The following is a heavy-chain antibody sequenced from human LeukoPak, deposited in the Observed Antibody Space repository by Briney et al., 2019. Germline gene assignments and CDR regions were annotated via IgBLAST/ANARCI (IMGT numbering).Heavy chain of an antibody. J-gene: IGHJ4*02. Sequence: GGSLTLSCAASAFTFSSYEMNWVRQAQGKGLEWVSYISSSGSTIYYADSVKGRFTISRDNAKNSLYLQMNSLRAEDTALYYCASGPQSDYWGQGTLVTVSS. CDR1: AFTFSSYE. V-gene: IGHV3-48*03. CDR2: ISSSGSTI. CDR3: ASGPQSDY.